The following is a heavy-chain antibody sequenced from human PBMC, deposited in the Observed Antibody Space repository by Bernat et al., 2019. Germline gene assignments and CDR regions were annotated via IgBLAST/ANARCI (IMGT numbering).Heavy chain of an antibody. CDR1: GFTFSSFE. V-gene: IGHV3-48*03. CDR3: ARARSNYWNSYYYYMDV. D-gene: IGHD1-26*01. CDR2: TSGSGNTI. J-gene: IGHJ6*03. Sequence: EVQLVESGGGLVQPGGSLRLSCTASGFTFSSFEMNWVRQAPGKGLEWVSYTSGSGNTIYYADSVKGRFTISRDNAKNSLYLQMNSLRAEDTAVYYCARARSNYWNSYYYYMDVWGKGTTVTVSS.